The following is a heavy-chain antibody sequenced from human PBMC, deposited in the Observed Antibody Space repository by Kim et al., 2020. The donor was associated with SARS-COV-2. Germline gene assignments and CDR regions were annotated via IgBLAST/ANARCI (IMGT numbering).Heavy chain of an antibody. CDR1: GFTFSSYN. CDR2: ISSSSSSI. D-gene: IGHD3-16*01. Sequence: GGSLRLSCAASGFTFSSYNMSWVRQAPGKGLEWVSSISSSSSSIYYADSVKGRFTISSDNTNNPLYLQMNSLRAEDTAVYFCARWGEFLSRSSRCFYSWG. V-gene: IGHV3-21*01. CDR3: ARWGEFLSRSSRCFYS. J-gene: IGHJ5*01.